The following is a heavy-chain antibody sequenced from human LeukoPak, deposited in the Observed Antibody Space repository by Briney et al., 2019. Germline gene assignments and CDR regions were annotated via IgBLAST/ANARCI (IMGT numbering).Heavy chain of an antibody. Sequence: PGGSLRLSCAASGFTFSNAWMSWVRQAPGKGLEWVANIKQDGSEKYYVDSVKGRFTISRDNAKNSLYLQMNSLRAEDTAVYYCAGGEYDFWSGLIWGQGTMVTVSS. CDR1: GFTFSNAW. CDR3: AGGEYDFWSGLI. J-gene: IGHJ3*02. V-gene: IGHV3-7*01. D-gene: IGHD3-3*01. CDR2: IKQDGSEK.